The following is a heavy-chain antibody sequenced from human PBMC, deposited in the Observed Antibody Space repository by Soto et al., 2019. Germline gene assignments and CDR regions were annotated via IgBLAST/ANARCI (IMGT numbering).Heavy chain of an antibody. D-gene: IGHD6-6*01. Sequence: GGSLRLSCAASGFTFSSYLMSWVRQAPGKGLEWVANIKQDGSEKYYVDSVKGRFTISRDNAKNSLYLQMNRLRAEDTAVYYCARDQSSSSEGGGYYYYGMDVWGQGPTVTVYS. V-gene: IGHV3-7*01. CDR2: IKQDGSEK. J-gene: IGHJ6*02. CDR1: GFTFSSYL. CDR3: ARDQSSSSEGGGYYYYGMDV.